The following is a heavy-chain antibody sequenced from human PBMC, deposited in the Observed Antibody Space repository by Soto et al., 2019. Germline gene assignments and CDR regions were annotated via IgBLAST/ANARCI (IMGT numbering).Heavy chain of an antibody. J-gene: IGHJ6*02. D-gene: IGHD1-1*01. CDR2: INAGNGNT. CDR1: GYTFTSYA. V-gene: IGHV1-3*01. Sequence: GASVKVSCKASGYTFTSYAMHWVRQAPGQRLEWMGWINAGNGNTKYSQKFQGRVTITRDTSASTAYMELSSLRSEDTAVYYCARNNPVQLERRGYYYHYGMDVWGQGTTVTVSS. CDR3: ARNNPVQLERRGYYYHYGMDV.